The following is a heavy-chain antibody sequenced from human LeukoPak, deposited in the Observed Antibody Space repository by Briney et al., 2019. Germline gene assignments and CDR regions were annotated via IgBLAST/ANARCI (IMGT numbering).Heavy chain of an antibody. J-gene: IGHJ6*03. CDR1: GFTFDDYG. D-gene: IGHD6-6*01. CDR2: INWNGGST. CDR3: ARAEYSSSSGGDYYYMDV. Sequence: GGSLRLSCAASGFTFDDYGMSWVRQAPGKGLEWVSGINWNGGSTGYADSVKGRFTISRDNAKNSLYLQMNSLRAEDTALYYCARAEYSSSSGGDYYYMDVWGKGTTVTVSS. V-gene: IGHV3-20*04.